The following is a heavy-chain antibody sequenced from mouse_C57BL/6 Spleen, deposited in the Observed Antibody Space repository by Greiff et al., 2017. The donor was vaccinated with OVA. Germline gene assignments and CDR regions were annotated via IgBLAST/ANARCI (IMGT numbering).Heavy chain of an antibody. Sequence: EVKLVESGGGLVQPGGSMKLSCAASGFTFSDAWMDWVRQSPEKGLEWVAEIRNKANNHATYYAESVKGRFTISRDDSKSSVYLQMNSLRAEDTGIYYCTRRGNYALWFAYWGQGTLVTVSA. V-gene: IGHV6-6*01. D-gene: IGHD2-1*01. CDR1: GFTFSDAW. J-gene: IGHJ3*01. CDR3: TRRGNYALWFAY. CDR2: IRNKANNHAT.